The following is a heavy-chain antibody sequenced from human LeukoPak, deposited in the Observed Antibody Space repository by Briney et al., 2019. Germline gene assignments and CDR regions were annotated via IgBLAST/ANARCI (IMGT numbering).Heavy chain of an antibody. CDR1: GYTFTSYG. V-gene: IGHV1-18*01. J-gene: IGHJ4*02. D-gene: IGHD5-12*01. CDR2: ISAYNGNT. CDR3: ARDRSKFTMVATNLPLDY. Sequence: EASVKVSCKASGYTFTSYGISWVRQAPGQGLEWMGWISAYNGNTNYAQKLQGRVTMTTDTSTSTAYMELRSLRSDDTAVYYCARDRSKFTMVATNLPLDYWGQGTLVTVSS.